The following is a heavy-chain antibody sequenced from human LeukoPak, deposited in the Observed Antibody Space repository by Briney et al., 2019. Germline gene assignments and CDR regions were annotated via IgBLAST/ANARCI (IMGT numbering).Heavy chain of an antibody. CDR2: IKQDESEK. Sequence: GGSLRLSCAASGFTFSSSWMSWVRHAPGKGLEWVANIKQDESEKYYVDSVKGRFTVARDNAKNSLYLQMNSLRAEDTAVYYCARDPYDSSGYSFGAFDIWGQGTMVSVCS. CDR3: ARDPYDSSGYSFGAFDI. J-gene: IGHJ3*02. D-gene: IGHD3-22*01. CDR1: GFTFSSSW. V-gene: IGHV3-7*01.